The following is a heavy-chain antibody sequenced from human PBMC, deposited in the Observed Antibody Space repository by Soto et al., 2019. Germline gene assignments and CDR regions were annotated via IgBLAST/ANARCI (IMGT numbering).Heavy chain of an antibody. Sequence: PGGSLRLSCAASGFTFSSYGMHWVRQAPGKELEWVAVIWYDGSNKYYADSVKGRSTISRDNSKNTLYLQMNSLRAEYTAVYYCARDVGYCSSTSCFYYYYYYMDVWGKGTTVTVSS. CDR2: IWYDGSNK. CDR1: GFTFSSYG. V-gene: IGHV3-33*01. J-gene: IGHJ6*03. D-gene: IGHD2-2*01. CDR3: ARDVGYCSSTSCFYYYYYYMDV.